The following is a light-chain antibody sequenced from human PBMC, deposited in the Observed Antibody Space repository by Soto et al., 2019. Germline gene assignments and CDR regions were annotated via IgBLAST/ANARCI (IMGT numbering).Light chain of an antibody. Sequence: DIVMTQAPDSLAVSLGERATINCKSSQSVVYSSNNKNYLNWYQQKPGQPPKLLIYWASTRESGVPDRFSGSGSGTDFTLTISSLQAEDVAVYFCQHYYSSPYAFGQGTKLEIK. CDR1: QSVVYSSNNKNY. J-gene: IGKJ2*01. CDR3: QHYYSSPYA. V-gene: IGKV4-1*01. CDR2: WAS.